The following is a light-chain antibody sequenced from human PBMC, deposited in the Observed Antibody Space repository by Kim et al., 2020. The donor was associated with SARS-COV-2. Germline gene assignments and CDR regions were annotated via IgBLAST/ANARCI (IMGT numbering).Light chain of an antibody. CDR1: SSDVGGYNY. CDR2: DVT. CDR3: SSYGGSSNYV. Sequence: GQSVTISCTGTSSDVGGYNYVSWYQQHPGKAPKLMIYDVTKRPSGVPDRFSGSKSGNTASLTVSGLQAEDEADYYCSSYGGSSNYVFGTGTKVTVL. V-gene: IGLV2-8*01. J-gene: IGLJ1*01.